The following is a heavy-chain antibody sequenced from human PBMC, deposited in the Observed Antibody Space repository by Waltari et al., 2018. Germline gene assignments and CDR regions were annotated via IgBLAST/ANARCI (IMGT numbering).Heavy chain of an antibody. CDR1: GGSISSYY. CDR3: ARVRADFWSGLYRYYFDY. CDR2: IYYSGST. V-gene: IGHV4-59*01. D-gene: IGHD3-3*01. J-gene: IGHJ4*02. Sequence: QVQLQESGPGLVKPSETLSLTCTVSGGSISSYYWSWIRQPPGKGLEWIGYIYYSGSTNYNPSLTSRVTISVATSKNQFSLKLSSVTAADTAVYYCARVRADFWSGLYRYYFDYWGQGTLVTVSS.